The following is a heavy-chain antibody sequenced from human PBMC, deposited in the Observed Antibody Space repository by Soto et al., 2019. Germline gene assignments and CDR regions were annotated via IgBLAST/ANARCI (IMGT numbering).Heavy chain of an antibody. J-gene: IGHJ6*02. Sequence: GASVKVSGKASGVTFSSYAISWVRQAPGQGLEWMGGIIPIFGTANYAQKFQGRVTITADESTSTAYMELSSLRSEDTAVYYCARVSAEITMVRGVTNYYYYGMDVWGQGTTVTVSS. CDR3: ARVSAEITMVRGVTNYYYYGMDV. D-gene: IGHD3-10*01. CDR1: GVTFSSYA. V-gene: IGHV1-69*13. CDR2: IIPIFGTA.